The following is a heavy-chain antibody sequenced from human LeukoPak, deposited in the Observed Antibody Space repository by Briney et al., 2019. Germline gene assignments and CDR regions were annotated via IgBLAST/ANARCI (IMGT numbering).Heavy chain of an antibody. CDR3: ARGYCSGGTCYGGPDY. V-gene: IGHV3-13*01. D-gene: IGHD2-15*01. CDR2: IGSAGDT. CDR1: GFTFSNYD. J-gene: IGHJ4*02. Sequence: GGSLRLSCAASGFTFSNYDMHWVRQGTGKGLEWVSAIGSAGDTYYPGSVKGRFTISRENAENSLYLQMNSLRAGDTAVYYCARGYCSGGTCYGGPDYWGQGTLVTVSS.